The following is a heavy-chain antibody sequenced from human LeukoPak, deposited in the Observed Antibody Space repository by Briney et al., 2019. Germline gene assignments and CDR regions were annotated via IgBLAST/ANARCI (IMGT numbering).Heavy chain of an antibody. CDR3: VRDGEGVAISVNYWFDP. CDR2: MNPNNGNT. Sequence: ASVQVSCKASGFAFTSYDINWVRQASGQGLEWMGWMNPNNGNTGYAQKFQGRVTMTRDTSISTAYMELRGLRSEDTAVYYCVRDGEGVAISVNYWFDPWGQGTLVTVSS. J-gene: IGHJ5*02. CDR1: GFAFTSYD. D-gene: IGHD3-10*01. V-gene: IGHV1-8*01.